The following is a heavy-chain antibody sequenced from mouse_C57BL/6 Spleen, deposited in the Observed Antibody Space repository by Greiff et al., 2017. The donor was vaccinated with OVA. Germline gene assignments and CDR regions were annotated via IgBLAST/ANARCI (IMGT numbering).Heavy chain of an antibody. J-gene: IGHJ2*01. CDR1: GYAFSSSW. Sequence: QVQLKESGPELVKPGASVKISCKASGYAFSSSWMNWVKQRPGKGLEWIGRIYPGDGATNYNGKFKGKATLTADKSSSTAYMQLSSLTSEDSAVYFCARDWGFDYWGQGTTLTVSS. D-gene: IGHD4-1*01. CDR2: IYPGDGAT. CDR3: ARDWGFDY. V-gene: IGHV1-82*01.